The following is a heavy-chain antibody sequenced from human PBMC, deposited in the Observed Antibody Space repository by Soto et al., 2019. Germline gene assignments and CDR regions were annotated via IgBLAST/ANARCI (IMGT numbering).Heavy chain of an antibody. V-gene: IGHV4-30-4*01. CDR1: GDSISSDGYH. CDR2: IYNGGRT. J-gene: IGHJ4*02. CDR3: ARAPVGMDSINFFDH. Sequence: SETLSLTCTVSGDSISSDGYHWSWIRQSPGKGLEWIGYIYNGGRTFYRPSLESRINMSLDATKNSYSLRLTSVTAADTAVYYCARAPVGMDSINFFDHWGQGSLVTVSS. D-gene: IGHD2-8*01.